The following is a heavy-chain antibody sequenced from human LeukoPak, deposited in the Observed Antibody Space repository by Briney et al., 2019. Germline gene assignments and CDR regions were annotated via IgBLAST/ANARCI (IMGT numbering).Heavy chain of an antibody. CDR3: AAEVVPAAMGAGY. D-gene: IGHD2-2*01. Sequence: GASVKVSCKASGFTFTSSAVQWVRQARGQRLEWIGWIVVGSGNTNYAQKFQERVTITRDMSTSTAYMELSSLRSEDTAVYYCAAEVVPAAMGAGYWGQGTLVTVSS. J-gene: IGHJ4*02. CDR2: IVVGSGNT. CDR1: GFTFTSSA. V-gene: IGHV1-58*01.